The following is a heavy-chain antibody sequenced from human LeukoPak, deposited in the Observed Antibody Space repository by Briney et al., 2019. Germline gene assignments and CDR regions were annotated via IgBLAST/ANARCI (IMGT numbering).Heavy chain of an antibody. V-gene: IGHV3-30*18. CDR2: ISYDGSNK. CDR3: AKQGGYSSSWVDY. Sequence: GGSLRLSCAASGFTFSSYGMHWVRQAPGKGLEWVAFISYDGSNKYYEDSVKGRFTISRDNSKNTLYLQMNSLRAEDTAVYYCAKQGGYSSSWVDYWGQGTLVTVSS. J-gene: IGHJ4*02. CDR1: GFTFSSYG. D-gene: IGHD6-13*01.